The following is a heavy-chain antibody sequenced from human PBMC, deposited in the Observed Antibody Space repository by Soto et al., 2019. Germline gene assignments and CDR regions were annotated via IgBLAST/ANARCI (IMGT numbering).Heavy chain of an antibody. CDR1: GFTFSSYA. J-gene: IGHJ4*02. D-gene: IGHD1-7*01. V-gene: IGHV3-64D*06. CDR2: INSNGGST. Sequence: GGSLRLSXSASGFTFSSYAMHWVRQAPGKGLEYVSGINSNGGSTYYADSVKGRFTISRDNSKNTLYLQMSSLRAEDTAVYYCVKMAGTSSGFVYYFDYWGQGTLVTVSS. CDR3: VKMAGTSSGFVYYFDY.